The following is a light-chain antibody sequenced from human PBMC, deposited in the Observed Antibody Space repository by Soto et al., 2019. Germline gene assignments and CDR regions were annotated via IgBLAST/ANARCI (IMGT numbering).Light chain of an antibody. Sequence: DVQMTQPPSTLSGSVGDRVTITCRAIQTISSWLAWYQQKPGKAPKLLIYKASTLKSGVPSRFSGSGSGTEFTLTISSLQPDDFATYYCQHYNSYSEAFGQGTNVDI. CDR2: KAS. J-gene: IGKJ1*01. CDR1: QTISSW. CDR3: QHYNSYSEA. V-gene: IGKV1-5*03.